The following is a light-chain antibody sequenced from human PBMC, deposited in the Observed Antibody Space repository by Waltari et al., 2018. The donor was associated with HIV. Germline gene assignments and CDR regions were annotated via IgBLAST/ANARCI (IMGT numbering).Light chain of an antibody. J-gene: IGLJ3*02. V-gene: IGLV3-25*03. CDR2: RDK. Sequence: SYELTQPPSASVSPGQTARISCSGDALPTQYVFWYQQRPGQAPVMVIYRDKERPSGIPDRLSGSSAGTTVTLTSSGVQAEDEADYYCQSADSTGTYWVFGGGTKLTVL. CDR3: QSADSTGTYWV. CDR1: ALPTQY.